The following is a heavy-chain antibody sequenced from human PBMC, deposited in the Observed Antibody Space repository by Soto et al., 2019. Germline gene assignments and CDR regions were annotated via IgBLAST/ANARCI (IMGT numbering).Heavy chain of an antibody. V-gene: IGHV1-69*01. D-gene: IGHD6-13*01. CDR3: ARDPHSKTSSCHKWFYP. CDR2: IIPMFDST. CDR1: GGTFNTHS. J-gene: IGHJ5*02. Sequence: QVQLVQSGAEVQKPGSSVKVSCKVSGGTFNTHSFNWVRQAPGQGLEWMGGIIPMFDSTVYSQRFQGRVTITADESTRTVYMELSSLRSEDTALYYCARDPHSKTSSCHKWFYPWGQGTLVTVSS.